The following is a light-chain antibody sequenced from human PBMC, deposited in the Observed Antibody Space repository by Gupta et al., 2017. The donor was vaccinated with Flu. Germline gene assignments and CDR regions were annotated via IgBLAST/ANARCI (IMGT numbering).Light chain of an antibody. CDR2: KAY. Sequence: DIQMTPSPSTRSASVGDRVTITCRASQSISIWLAWYQKKPRKATKLLFYKAYSLKSGVPSRFGGSGSGKEFTLTISSLQPDDFATYYCQQYNSYSGTFGQGTKVEIK. CDR1: QSISIW. CDR3: QQYNSYSGT. V-gene: IGKV1-5*03. J-gene: IGKJ1*01.